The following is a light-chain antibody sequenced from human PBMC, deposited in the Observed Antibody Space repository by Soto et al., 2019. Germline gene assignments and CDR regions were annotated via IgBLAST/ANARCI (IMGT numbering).Light chain of an antibody. J-gene: IGKJ5*01. V-gene: IGKV3-15*01. Sequence: EIVMTQSPATLSVSPGERATLSCRASQSVSSNLAWYQQKPGQAPRLLIYGASTRATGIPARFSGSGSGTECTLTISSLQSEDFAVYYWQQYNNWPPLTFGQGTRQDIK. CDR2: GAS. CDR1: QSVSSN. CDR3: QQYNNWPPLT.